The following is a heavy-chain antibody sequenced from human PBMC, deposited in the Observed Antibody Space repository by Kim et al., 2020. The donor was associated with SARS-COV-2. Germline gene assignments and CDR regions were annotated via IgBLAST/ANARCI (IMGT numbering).Heavy chain of an antibody. CDR3: ARGVVTPGGIDY. D-gene: IGHD2-21*02. CDR1: GFTFSSYA. V-gene: IGHV3-30*04. CDR2: ISYDGSNK. Sequence: LSLTCAASGFTFSSYAMHWVRQAPGKGLEWVAVISYDGSNKYYADSVKGRFTISRDNSKNTLYLQMNSLRAEDTAVYYCARGVVTPGGIDYWGQGTL. J-gene: IGHJ4*02.